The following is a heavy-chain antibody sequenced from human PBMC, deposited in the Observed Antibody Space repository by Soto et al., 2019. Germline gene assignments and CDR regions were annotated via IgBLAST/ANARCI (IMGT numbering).Heavy chain of an antibody. CDR1: GGSISSGGYY. CDR2: IYYSGST. Sequence: SEALSLTCTVSGGSISSGGYYWSWIRQHPGKGLEWIGYIYYSGSTYYNPSLKRRVTISVDTSKNQFSLKLSSVTAADTAVYYGARDLDAPAPLHSWGQAALVTVSS. J-gene: IGHJ4*02. CDR3: ARDLDAPAPLHS. V-gene: IGHV4-31*03. D-gene: IGHD2-2*01.